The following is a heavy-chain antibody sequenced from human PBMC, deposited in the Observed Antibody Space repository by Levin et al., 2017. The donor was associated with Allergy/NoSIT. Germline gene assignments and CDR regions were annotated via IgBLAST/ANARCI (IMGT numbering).Heavy chain of an antibody. D-gene: IGHD1-1*01. Sequence: ASVKVSCKASGYTFTNYGITWVRQAPGQGLEWMGWITAYNGNTNYGQNLQDRVTMTTDTSTSTAYMELRGLTSDDTAVSSCARKTEDNWFDPWGQGTLVTVSS. CDR1: GYTFTNYG. CDR2: ITAYNGNT. V-gene: IGHV1-18*01. CDR3: ARKTEDNWFDP. J-gene: IGHJ5*02.